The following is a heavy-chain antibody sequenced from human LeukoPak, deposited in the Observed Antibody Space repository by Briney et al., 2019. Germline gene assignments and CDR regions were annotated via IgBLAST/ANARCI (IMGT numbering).Heavy chain of an antibody. CDR3: ARHFWYDSSGISRRFDP. D-gene: IGHD3-22*01. J-gene: IGHJ5*02. CDR2: IYYSGSA. V-gene: IGHV4-39*01. CDR1: GGSISSSSYY. Sequence: SETLSRTGTVSGGSISSSSYYWGWIRQPPGKGLEWIGSIYYSGSAYYNPSLKSRVTVSVDTSKNQFSLKLSSVTAADTAVYYCARHFWYDSSGISRRFDPWGQGTLVTVS.